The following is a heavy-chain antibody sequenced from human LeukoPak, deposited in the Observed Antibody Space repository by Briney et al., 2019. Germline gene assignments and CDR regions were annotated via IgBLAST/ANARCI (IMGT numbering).Heavy chain of an antibody. CDR3: ARDPSGDRGYFDY. CDR1: GFTFTAYS. Sequence: GSVKVSCKASGFTFTAYSMHWVRQAPGQGLEWMGWINPNSGGTNYAQKFQGRVTMTRDTSISTAYMELSRLRSDDTAVYYCARDPSGDRGYFDYWGRGTLVTVSS. D-gene: IGHD7-27*01. J-gene: IGHJ4*02. V-gene: IGHV1-2*02. CDR2: INPNSGGT.